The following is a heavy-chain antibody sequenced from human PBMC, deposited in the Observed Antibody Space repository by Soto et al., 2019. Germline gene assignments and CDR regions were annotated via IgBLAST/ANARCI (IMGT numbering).Heavy chain of an antibody. V-gene: IGHV5-51*01. CDR1: GYTFTTYW. J-gene: IGHJ4*02. D-gene: IGHD6-6*01. CDR3: ARGGVAARTFDY. CDR2: IYLGDSDT. Sequence: GGSLKISCKASGYTFTTYWIGGVRQMPGKGLELMGIIYLGDSDTRYSPSFQGQVTISADKSISTAYLQWSSLQASDTAMYYCARGGVAARTFDYWGQGTLVTAPQ.